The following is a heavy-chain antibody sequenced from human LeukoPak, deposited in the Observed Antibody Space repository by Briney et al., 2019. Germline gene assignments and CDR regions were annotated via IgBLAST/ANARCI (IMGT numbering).Heavy chain of an antibody. Sequence: GGSLRLSCAASGFAFSNYAMTWVRQAPGKGLEWVSAISTTGNRPYYADSVTGRFTISRDNAKNTLALQMDSLRAEDTAVYYCAIGQRWLSKYYFDYWGQGSLVTVSS. D-gene: IGHD6-19*01. CDR3: AIGQRWLSKYYFDY. J-gene: IGHJ4*02. CDR2: ISTTGNRP. CDR1: GFAFSNYA. V-gene: IGHV3-23*01.